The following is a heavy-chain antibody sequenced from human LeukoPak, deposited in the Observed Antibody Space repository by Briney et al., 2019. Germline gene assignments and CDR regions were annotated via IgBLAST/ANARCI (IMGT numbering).Heavy chain of an antibody. Sequence: GGSLRLSCSASGFTVSSYGIHWVRQAPGKGLEWVAVISYDGSNKYYADSVKGRFTISRDNSKNTLYLQMNSLRAEDMAVYYCATNYGSGNGFDYWGEGTLVTVSS. D-gene: IGHD3-10*01. CDR3: ATNYGSGNGFDY. CDR2: ISYDGSNK. J-gene: IGHJ4*02. V-gene: IGHV3-30*03. CDR1: GFTVSSYG.